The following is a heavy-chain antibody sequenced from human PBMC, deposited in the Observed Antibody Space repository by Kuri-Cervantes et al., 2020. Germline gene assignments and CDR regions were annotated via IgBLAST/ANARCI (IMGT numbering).Heavy chain of an antibody. CDR2: IYYDGGT. V-gene: IGHV4-31*03. Sequence: LRLSCTVSGDSISSGDYYCNWIRQHPGKGLEWIGYIYYDGGTHYNPSLKSRVSISVDTSKNQFSLKLSSVTAADTAVYYCATQEIYGNRDYWGRGTLVTVSS. CDR3: ATQEIYGNRDY. CDR1: GDSISSGDYY. J-gene: IGHJ4*02. D-gene: IGHD5-24*01.